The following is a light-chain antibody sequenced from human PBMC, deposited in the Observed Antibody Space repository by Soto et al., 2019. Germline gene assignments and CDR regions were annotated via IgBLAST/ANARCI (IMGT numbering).Light chain of an antibody. V-gene: IGKV3-15*01. CDR2: RAS. CDR1: QSLGGN. J-gene: IGKJ5*01. CDR3: QQYNNWPLT. Sequence: EIVMTQSPATLAVSPGDTATLSCRASQSLGGNLAWYQQKPGQGPRLLIFRASSRATGVPARFSASGSGTEFTLTISGLQSEDFAVYYCQQYNNWPLTFGPGTRLEIK.